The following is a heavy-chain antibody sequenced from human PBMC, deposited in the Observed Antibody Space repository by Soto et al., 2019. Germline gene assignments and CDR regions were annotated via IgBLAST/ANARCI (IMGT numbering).Heavy chain of an antibody. CDR2: ISHSGST. V-gene: IGHV4-30-2*01. CDR1: GGSISSGGYS. J-gene: IGHJ5*02. Sequence: QLQLQESGSGLVKPSQTLSLTCAVSGGSISSGGYSWSWIRQPPGKGLEWIGYISHSGSTYYNPSLKIRVTIAGDRFKNQFSLKLSSVTASDTAVYYCARWFDPWGQGTLVTVSS. CDR3: ARWFDP.